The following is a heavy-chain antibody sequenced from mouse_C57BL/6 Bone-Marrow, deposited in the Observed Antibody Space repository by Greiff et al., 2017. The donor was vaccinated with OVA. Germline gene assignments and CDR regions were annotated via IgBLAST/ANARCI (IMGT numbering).Heavy chain of an antibody. CDR2: IYPGSGST. Sequence: QVQLQQPGAELVKPGASVKMSCKASGYTFTSYWITWVKQRPGQGLEWIGDIYPGSGSTNYNEKFKSKATLTVDTSSSTAYMQLSSLTSEDSAVYYCASWYYGSSYDYYAMDYWGQGTSVTVSS. D-gene: IGHD1-1*01. CDR3: ASWYYGSSYDYYAMDY. J-gene: IGHJ4*01. CDR1: GYTFTSYW. V-gene: IGHV1-55*01.